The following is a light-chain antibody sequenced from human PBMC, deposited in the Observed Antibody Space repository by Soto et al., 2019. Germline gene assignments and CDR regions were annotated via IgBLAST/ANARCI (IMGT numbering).Light chain of an antibody. V-gene: IGKV3-11*01. Sequence: EIVLTQSPATLSLSPGERATLSCRASPSVANFVAWYQQKPGQAPRLLIYGAFNRATGIPARFSGSGSGSDFTLTISSLEPEDSAVYHCQHRHVWPPVTFGQGTRLEIK. CDR1: PSVANF. CDR3: QHRHVWPPVT. CDR2: GAF. J-gene: IGKJ5*01.